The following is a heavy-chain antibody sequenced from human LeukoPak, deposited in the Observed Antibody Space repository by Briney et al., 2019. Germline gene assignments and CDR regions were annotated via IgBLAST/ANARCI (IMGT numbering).Heavy chain of an antibody. CDR2: SGDDGST. CDR3: ASQTKHYYGSGSYWSAFDI. J-gene: IGHJ3*02. CDR1: GFTFDDHA. Sequence: GGXLRLSCAASGFTFDDHAMHWVRQGPGKSLEWVSLSGDDGSTKYSESVKGRFTISRDNRKNSLYLEMNSLRIEDTALYHCASQTKHYYGSGSYWSAFDIWGQGTMVTVSS. V-gene: IGHV3-43*02. D-gene: IGHD3-10*01.